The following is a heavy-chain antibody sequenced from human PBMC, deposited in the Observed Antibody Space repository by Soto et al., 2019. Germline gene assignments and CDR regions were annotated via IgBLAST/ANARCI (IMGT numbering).Heavy chain of an antibody. D-gene: IGHD3-22*01. V-gene: IGHV4-39*01. J-gene: IGHJ4*02. CDR1: GGSISSSSYY. CDR2: IYYSGST. Sequence: QLQLQESGPGLVKPSETLSLTCTVSGGSISSSSYYWGWIRQPPGKGLEWIGSIYYSGSTYYNPSLKSRVTISVDTSKNQFSLKLSSVTAADTAVYYCASPYYYDSSGYYPYWGQGTLVTVSS. CDR3: ASPYYYDSSGYYPY.